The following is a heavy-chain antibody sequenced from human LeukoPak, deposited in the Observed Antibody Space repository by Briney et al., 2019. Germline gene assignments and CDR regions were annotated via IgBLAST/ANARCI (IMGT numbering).Heavy chain of an antibody. CDR3: ARDLGGYSYGYSLWVYYFDY. CDR2: IIPILGIA. D-gene: IGHD5-18*01. J-gene: IGHJ4*02. V-gene: IGHV1-69*04. CDR1: GGTFSSYA. Sequence: SVKVSCKASGGTFSSYAISWVRQAPGQGLEWMGRIIPILGIANYAQKFQGRVTITADKSTSTAYMELSSLRSEDTAVYYCARDLGGYSYGYSLWVYYFDYWGQGTLVTVSS.